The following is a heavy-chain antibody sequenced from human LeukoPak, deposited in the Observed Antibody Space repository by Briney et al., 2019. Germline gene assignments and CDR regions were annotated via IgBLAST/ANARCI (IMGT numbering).Heavy chain of an antibody. J-gene: IGHJ4*02. V-gene: IGHV3-30-3*01. Sequence: GGSLRVSCAASGFTFNTYTMHWVRQAPGKGVEWVAVMSYDGSNKYYTDSVKGRFTISRDNSKNTLYLQMNSLRAEDTAVYYCARDQEVASIDSSGYYDYWGQGTLVTVSS. D-gene: IGHD3-22*01. CDR2: MSYDGSNK. CDR1: GFTFNTYT. CDR3: ARDQEVASIDSSGYYDY.